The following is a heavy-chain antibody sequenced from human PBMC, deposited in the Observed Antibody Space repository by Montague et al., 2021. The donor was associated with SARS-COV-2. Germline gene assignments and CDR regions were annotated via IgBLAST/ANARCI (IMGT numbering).Heavy chain of an antibody. J-gene: IGHJ6*04. V-gene: IGHV1-18*01. CDR1: GYTFTSYG. CDR3: ARDLIDVYGMDV. CDR2: ISANSGNT. Sequence: SVKVSCKASGYTFTSYGISWVRQAPGQGLEWMGWISANSGNTNYAQKLQGRVTMTTDTSTSTAYMELRSLRSDDTAVYYCARDLIDVYGMDVWGKGTTVTVSS.